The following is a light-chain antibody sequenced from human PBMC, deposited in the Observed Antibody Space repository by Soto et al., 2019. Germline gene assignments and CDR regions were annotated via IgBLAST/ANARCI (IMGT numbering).Light chain of an antibody. J-gene: IGKJ5*01. CDR1: QGISSY. CDR3: LQLNSYPIT. CDR2: VVS. V-gene: IGKV1-9*01. Sequence: DIQLTQSPSFLSASVGDRVTMACRASQGISSYLAWYQQKPGKAPKLLIYVVSTLQSGVPSRFSGSGSGTEFTLTISSLQPEDFATYYCLQLNSYPITFGQGTRLEIK.